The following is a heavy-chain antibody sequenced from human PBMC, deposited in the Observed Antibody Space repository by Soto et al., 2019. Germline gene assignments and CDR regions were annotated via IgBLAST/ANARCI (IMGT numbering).Heavy chain of an antibody. CDR2: ISSSGSTI. V-gene: IGHV3-48*01. CDR1: GFTFSSYN. Sequence: EVQLVESGGGLVQPGGSLRLSCAASGFTFSSYNMNWVRQAPGKGLEWVSYISSSGSTINYADSVKGRFTISRDNAKNSLYRKMNSLRADDTAVYYWANSSAEYFQHWGRATLFTVS. J-gene: IGHJ1*01. CDR3: ANSSAEYFQH. D-gene: IGHD6-6*01.